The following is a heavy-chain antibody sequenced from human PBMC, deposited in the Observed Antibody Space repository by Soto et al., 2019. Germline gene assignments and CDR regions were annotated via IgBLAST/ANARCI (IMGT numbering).Heavy chain of an antibody. CDR3: AKLGYCTGGTCYLDYYYGVDV. J-gene: IGHJ6*02. D-gene: IGHD2-15*01. CDR2: ISSGGNT. V-gene: IGHV3-23*01. CDR1: GFSFSRNA. Sequence: QLLESGGGLVQPGGSLRLSCEASGFSFSRNAMSWVRQAPGKGLEWVSSISSGGNTYYADCLKGRFTISRDNSKNTQSLQMTSLGAEDTAVYYCAKLGYCTGGTCYLDYYYGVDVWGQGTTVTVS.